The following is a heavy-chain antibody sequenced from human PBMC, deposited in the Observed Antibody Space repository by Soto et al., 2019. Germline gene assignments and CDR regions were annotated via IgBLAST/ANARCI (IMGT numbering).Heavy chain of an antibody. CDR2: ISYDGSNK. CDR3: AKEGGYSYALRGYYYYGMDV. V-gene: IGHV3-30*18. D-gene: IGHD5-18*01. CDR1: GFTFSSYA. Sequence: GGSLRLSCAASGFTFSSYAMSWVRQAPGKGLEWVAVISYDGSNKYYADSVKGRFTISRDNSKNTLYLQMNSLRAEDTAVYYCAKEGGYSYALRGYYYYGMDVWGQGTTVTVSS. J-gene: IGHJ6*02.